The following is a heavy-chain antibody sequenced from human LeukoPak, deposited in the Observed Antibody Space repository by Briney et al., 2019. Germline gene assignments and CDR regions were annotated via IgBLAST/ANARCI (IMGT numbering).Heavy chain of an antibody. CDR3: ARATKALEDFWSGYYGGYYYYYMDV. J-gene: IGHJ6*03. Sequence: GASVKVSCKASGYTFTSYGISWVRQAPGQGLEWIGWISAYNGNTNYAQKLQGRVTMTTDTSTSTAYMELRSLRSDDTAVYYCARATKALEDFWSGYYGGYYYYYMDVWGKGTTVTVSS. V-gene: IGHV1-18*01. D-gene: IGHD3-3*01. CDR1: GYTFTSYG. CDR2: ISAYNGNT.